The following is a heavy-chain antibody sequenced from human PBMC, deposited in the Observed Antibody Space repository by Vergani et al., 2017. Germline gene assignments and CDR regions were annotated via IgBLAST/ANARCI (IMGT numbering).Heavy chain of an antibody. V-gene: IGHV5-51*01. D-gene: IGHD3-22*01. Sequence: EVQLVQSGAEVKKPGESLKISCQISGYSFTNYWIGWVRQMPGKGLEWMGIINPADSDTRYSPSFQGQVTISVDKSISTAYLHRSSLRASDSAMYYCARLYGRDSSGSKYFDYWGQGTLVTVSS. J-gene: IGHJ4*02. CDR3: ARLYGRDSSGSKYFDY. CDR1: GYSFTNYW. CDR2: INPADSDT.